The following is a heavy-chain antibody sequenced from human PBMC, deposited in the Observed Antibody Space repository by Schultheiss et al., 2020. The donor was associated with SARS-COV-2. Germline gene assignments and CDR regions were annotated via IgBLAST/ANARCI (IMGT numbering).Heavy chain of an antibody. V-gene: IGHV3-23*01. Sequence: GGSLRLSCAASGFTFSSYSMNWVRQAPGKGLEWVSAISGSGGSTYYADSVKGRFTISRDNSKNTACLQMNSLRAEDTAIYYCARDSRRYYLDYWGQGTLVTVSS. J-gene: IGHJ4*02. CDR1: GFTFSSYS. CDR2: ISGSGGST. CDR3: ARDSRRYYLDY.